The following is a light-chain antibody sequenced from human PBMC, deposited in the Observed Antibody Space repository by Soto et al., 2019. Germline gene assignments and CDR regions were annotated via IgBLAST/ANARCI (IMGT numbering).Light chain of an antibody. CDR1: QSLRSS. V-gene: IGKV3-15*01. Sequence: ETMMTQSPDTLSVSLGERATLSCRASQSLRSSLAWYQQKPGQAPRLLIYDASTRATGIPARFSGSGSGTEFTLTISSLQPEDFAVYYCQQYYNWPRTFGQGTKVDIK. CDR3: QQYYNWPRT. CDR2: DAS. J-gene: IGKJ1*01.